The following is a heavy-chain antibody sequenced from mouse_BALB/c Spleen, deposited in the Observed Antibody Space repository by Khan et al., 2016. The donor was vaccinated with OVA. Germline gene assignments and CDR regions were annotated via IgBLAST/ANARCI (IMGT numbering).Heavy chain of an antibody. V-gene: IGHV3-2*02. CDR2: ISYSGVT. J-gene: IGHJ2*01. CDR1: GYSITSGYA. CDR3: ARGNYYGYYVDY. Sequence: EVKLLESGPGLVKPSQSLSLTCPVTGYSITSGYAWNWIRQFPGNKLEWMGYISYSGVTSYTPSLKSRISITRDTSKNQFFLQLNSVTTEDTATYYCARGNYYGYYVDYWGQGTTLTVSS. D-gene: IGHD1-1*01.